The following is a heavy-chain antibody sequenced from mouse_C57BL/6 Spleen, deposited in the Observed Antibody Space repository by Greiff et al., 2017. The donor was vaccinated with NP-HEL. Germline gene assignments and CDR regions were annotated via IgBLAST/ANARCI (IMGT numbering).Heavy chain of an antibody. CDR1: GFTFSDYG. V-gene: IGHV5-17*01. Sequence: EVQVVESGGGLVKPGGSLKLSCAASGFTFSDYGMHWVRQAPEKGLEWVAYISSGSSTIYYADTVKGRFTISRDNAKNTLFLQMTSLRSEDTAMYYCARGNYYGYDGLDYWGQGTTLTVSS. J-gene: IGHJ2*01. D-gene: IGHD2-2*01. CDR2: ISSGSSTI. CDR3: ARGNYYGYDGLDY.